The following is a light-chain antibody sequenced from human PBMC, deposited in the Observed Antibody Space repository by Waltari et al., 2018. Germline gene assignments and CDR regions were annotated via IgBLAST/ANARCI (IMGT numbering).Light chain of an antibody. CDR3: QQYDISPLT. CDR2: DTS. V-gene: IGKV3-20*01. CDR1: QTVRTNY. Sequence: EIVLTQSPGTLSLSPGERATLSCRASQTVRTNYLAWYQQKPGQAPTLLIYDTSSRATGIPDRFSGSGSGTDFSLTISSLEPEDFAVYYCQQYDISPLTFGGGTKVETK. J-gene: IGKJ4*01.